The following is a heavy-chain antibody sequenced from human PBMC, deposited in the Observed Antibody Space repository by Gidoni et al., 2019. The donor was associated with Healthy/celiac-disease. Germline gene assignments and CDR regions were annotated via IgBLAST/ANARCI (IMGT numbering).Heavy chain of an antibody. Sequence: QLQLQESGPGLVKPSETLSLTCTVSGGSISSSSYYWGWIRQPPGKGLEWFGSIYYSGSTYYNPSLKSRVTISVDTSKNQFSLKLSSVTAADTAVYYCASQASMIVVVITTGAFDIWGQGTMVTVSS. CDR3: ASQASMIVVVITTGAFDI. CDR2: IYYSGST. J-gene: IGHJ3*02. CDR1: GGSISSSSYY. D-gene: IGHD3-22*01. V-gene: IGHV4-39*01.